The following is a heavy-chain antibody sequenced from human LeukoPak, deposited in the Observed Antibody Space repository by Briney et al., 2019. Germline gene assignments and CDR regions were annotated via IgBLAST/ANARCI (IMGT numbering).Heavy chain of an antibody. CDR1: GFSFSSYG. V-gene: IGHV3-30*18. J-gene: IGHJ4*02. Sequence: GGSLRLSCAASGFSFSSYGIHWVRQAPGKGVEWVAVIGYDGSNKYYADSVKGRFTISRDNSKNTLYLQMNSLRTEDTAVYFCAKEIYYDSSAFFDYWGQGTLVTVSS. CDR3: AKEIYYDSSAFFDY. D-gene: IGHD3-22*01. CDR2: IGYDGSNK.